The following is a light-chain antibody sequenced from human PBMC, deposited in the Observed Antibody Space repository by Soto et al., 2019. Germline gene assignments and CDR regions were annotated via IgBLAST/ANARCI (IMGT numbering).Light chain of an antibody. J-gene: IGKJ5*01. V-gene: IGKV3-20*01. CDR3: QQYASSLIT. CDR1: QSVRYNY. Sequence: IGLKQSPGTLSLSPGDRATLSCRASQSVRYNYLAWYQQKPGQAPRLLIYAASSRAAGIPDRFGGSGSGTDFALTISRLEPEDFAVYYCQQYASSLITFGQGTRLEIK. CDR2: AAS.